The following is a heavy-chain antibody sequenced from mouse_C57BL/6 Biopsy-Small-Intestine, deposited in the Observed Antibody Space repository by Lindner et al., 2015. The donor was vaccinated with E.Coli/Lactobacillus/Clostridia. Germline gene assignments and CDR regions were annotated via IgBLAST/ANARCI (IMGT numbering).Heavy chain of an antibody. CDR3: ARGYDGYYGYFDV. CDR2: IFPRSGNT. J-gene: IGHJ1*03. D-gene: IGHD2-3*01. CDR1: GYAFSSYW. Sequence: VQLQESGAELVKPGASVKISCKASGYAFSSYWMNWVKQRPGQGLEWIGEIFPRSGNTYYNENFKGKATLTADESSSTAYMELRSLTSEDSAVYFCARGYDGYYGYFDVWGTGTTVTVSS. V-gene: IGHV1-80*01.